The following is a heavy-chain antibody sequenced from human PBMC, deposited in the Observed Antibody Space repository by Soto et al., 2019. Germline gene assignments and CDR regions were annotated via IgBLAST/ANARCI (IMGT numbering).Heavy chain of an antibody. Sequence: PSETLSLTCTVSGGSISSSSYYWGWIRQPPGKGLEWIGSIYYSGSTYYNPSLKSRVTISVDTSKNQFSLKLSSVTAADTAVYYCALDRSGSYYKRLNWFDPWGQGTLVTVSS. CDR1: GGSISSSSYY. J-gene: IGHJ5*02. V-gene: IGHV4-39*01. D-gene: IGHD3-10*01. CDR2: IYYSGST. CDR3: ALDRSGSYYKRLNWFDP.